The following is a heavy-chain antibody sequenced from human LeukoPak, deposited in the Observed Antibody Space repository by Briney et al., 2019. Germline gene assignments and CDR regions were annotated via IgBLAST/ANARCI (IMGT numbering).Heavy chain of an antibody. CDR3: ARRAQYYDFWSGYKEGGWFDP. J-gene: IGHJ5*02. CDR1: GGSFSGYY. CDR2: INHSGST. V-gene: IGHV4-34*01. D-gene: IGHD3-3*01. Sequence: SETLSLTWAVYGGSFSGYYWSWVRQPPGKGLEWVGEINHSGSTNYNPSLKSRVTISVGTSTNQFSLKLSSVSAADTAVYYCARRAQYYDFWSGYKEGGWFDPWGQGTLVTVSS.